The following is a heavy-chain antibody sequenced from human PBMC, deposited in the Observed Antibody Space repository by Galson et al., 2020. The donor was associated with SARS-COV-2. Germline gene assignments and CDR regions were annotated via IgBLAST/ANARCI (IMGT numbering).Heavy chain of an antibody. CDR3: EHRQVLSGCFGY. Sequence: SGPTLVKPTQTLTLTCTFSGFSLSTSGVGVVWIRQPPGKALEWLALIYWDDDKRYSPSLKSRLTITKDTSKNQVVLTMTNMDPVDTATYHCEHRQVLSGCFGYWGQGTLVTVSS. CDR1: GFSLSTSGVG. D-gene: IGHD6-19*01. J-gene: IGHJ4*02. CDR2: IYWDDDK. V-gene: IGHV2-5*02.